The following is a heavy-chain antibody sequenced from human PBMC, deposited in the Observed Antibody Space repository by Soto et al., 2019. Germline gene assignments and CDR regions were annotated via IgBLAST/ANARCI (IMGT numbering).Heavy chain of an antibody. D-gene: IGHD6-6*01. CDR2: IVPMFGIP. V-gene: IGHV1-69*02. J-gene: IGHJ6*03. CDR3: ASGPYTSSSGGYYYSYMDV. Sequence: QVQLVQSGAEVKKPGSSVKVSCKASGGTFSSYAINWVRQAPGQGLEWMGRIVPMFGIPNFAPKFQGRVTMTADRSTNTAYMELSSLRSEDTAVYYCASGPYTSSSGGYYYSYMDVWGKGTTVTVSS. CDR1: GGTFSSYA.